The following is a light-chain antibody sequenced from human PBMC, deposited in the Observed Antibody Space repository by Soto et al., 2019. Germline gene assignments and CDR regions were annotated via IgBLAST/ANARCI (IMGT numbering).Light chain of an antibody. CDR3: QQYNNWPPWT. CDR1: QSVSSN. J-gene: IGKJ1*01. Sequence: EIVKTQSPATLCVSPGERATLSCRASQSVSSNLAWYQQKPGQAPRLLIYGASTRATGIPARFSGSGSGTEFTLTISSLQSEDFAVYYCQQYNNWPPWTFGQGTKVDIK. V-gene: IGKV3-15*01. CDR2: GAS.